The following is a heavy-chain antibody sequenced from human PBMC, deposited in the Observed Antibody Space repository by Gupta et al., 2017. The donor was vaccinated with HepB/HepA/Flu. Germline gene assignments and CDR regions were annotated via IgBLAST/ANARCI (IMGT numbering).Heavy chain of an antibody. J-gene: IGHJ4*02. V-gene: IGHV3-21*01. CDR2: ISSSSSYI. CDR1: GFTFSSYS. Sequence: EVQLVESGGGLVKPGGSLRLSCAASGFTFSSYSMNWVRQAPGKGLEWVSSISSSSSYIYYADSVKGRFTISRDNAKNSLYLQMNSLRAEDTAVYYCARSVAVAGTFGYWGQGTLVTVSS. D-gene: IGHD6-19*01. CDR3: ARSVAVAGTFGY.